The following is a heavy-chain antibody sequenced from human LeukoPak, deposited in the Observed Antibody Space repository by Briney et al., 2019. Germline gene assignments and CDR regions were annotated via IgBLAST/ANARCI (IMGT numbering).Heavy chain of an antibody. Sequence: GGSLRLSCAASGFTISSDSMHWIRQAPGKGLEYVSAIGYGGDTYYADSVKGRFTISRDYDKYSLYLQINRLRAEDTAVYYCARASEDSRGHYQGFDSWGQGTLVTVSS. J-gene: IGHJ4*02. CDR3: ARASEDSRGHYQGFDS. CDR1: GFTISSDS. CDR2: IGYGGDT. D-gene: IGHD3-22*01. V-gene: IGHV3-64*04.